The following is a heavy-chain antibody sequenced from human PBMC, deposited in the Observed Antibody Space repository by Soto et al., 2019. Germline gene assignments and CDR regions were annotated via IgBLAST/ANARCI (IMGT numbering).Heavy chain of an antibody. Sequence: ASVKVSCKASGGTFSSYAISWVRQAPGQGLEWMGGIIPIFGTANYAQKFQGRVTITADESTSTAYMELSSLRSEDTAVYYCARQGYCSSTSCYGLYNWFDPWGQGTLVTVSS. CDR3: ARQGYCSSTSCYGLYNWFDP. CDR1: GGTFSSYA. CDR2: IIPIFGTA. D-gene: IGHD2-2*01. V-gene: IGHV1-69*13. J-gene: IGHJ5*02.